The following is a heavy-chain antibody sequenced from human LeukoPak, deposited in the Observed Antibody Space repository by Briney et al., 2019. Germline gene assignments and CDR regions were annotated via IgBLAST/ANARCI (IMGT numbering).Heavy chain of an antibody. Sequence: ASVTVSCKASGYTITDHFIHWVRQAPGRGPEWMGWINPNTAGTNYAQNFQGRVTMTRDTSITTVYMEMNRLTSDDTAVYYCARVSKHDFDWLLLLFDYWGQGTLVTVSS. V-gene: IGHV1-2*02. D-gene: IGHD3-9*01. CDR3: ARVSKHDFDWLLLLFDY. CDR1: GYTITDHF. J-gene: IGHJ4*02. CDR2: INPNTAGT.